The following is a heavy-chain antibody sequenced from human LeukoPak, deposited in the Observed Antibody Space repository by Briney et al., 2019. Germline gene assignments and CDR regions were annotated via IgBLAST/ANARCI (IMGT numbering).Heavy chain of an antibody. CDR2: INPNSGGT. CDR1: GYTFTGYY. V-gene: IGHV1-2*02. J-gene: IGHJ3*02. Sequence: ASVKVSCKASGYTFTGYYMHWVRQAPGQGLEWMGWINPNSGGTNYAQKFQGRVTMTRDTSISTAYMELSRLRSDDTAVYYCARDGIAAAVFQDAFDIWGQGTMVTVSS. CDR3: ARDGIAAAVFQDAFDI. D-gene: IGHD6-13*01.